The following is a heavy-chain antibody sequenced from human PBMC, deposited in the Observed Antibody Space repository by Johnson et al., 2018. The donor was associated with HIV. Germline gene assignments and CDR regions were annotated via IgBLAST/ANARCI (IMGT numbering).Heavy chain of an antibody. CDR2: ISYDGSNK. CDR1: GFTCSSYA. Sequence: VQLVESGGGVVQPGRSLRLSCAASGFTCSSYAMHWVRPAPGKGLEWVAVISYDGSNKYYADSVKGRFTISRDNSKNTLYLQMNSLRAEDTAVYYCARASDAFDIWGQGTMVTVSS. V-gene: IGHV3-30*04. CDR3: ARASDAFDI. J-gene: IGHJ3*02.